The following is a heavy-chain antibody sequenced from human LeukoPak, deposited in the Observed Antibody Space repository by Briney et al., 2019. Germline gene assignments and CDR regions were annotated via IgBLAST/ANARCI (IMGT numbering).Heavy chain of an antibody. V-gene: IGHV1-69*04. D-gene: IGHD3-22*01. CDR3: ARDRGYDSSGYYYSPLDY. Sequence: SVKVSCKASGGTFSSYAISWVRQAPGQGLEWMGRIIPIFGIVNYAQKFQGRVTITADKSTSTAYMELSSLRSEDTAVYYCARDRGYDSSGYYYSPLDYWGQGALVTVSS. J-gene: IGHJ4*02. CDR1: GGTFSSYA. CDR2: IIPIFGIV.